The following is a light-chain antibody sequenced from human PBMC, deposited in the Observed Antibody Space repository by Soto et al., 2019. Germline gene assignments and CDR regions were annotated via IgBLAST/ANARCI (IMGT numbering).Light chain of an antibody. Sequence: EVVLTQSPGSLSLSPGERATLSCRASQSVMSNYLSWYQQKPGQPPRLLIYGASSRATGIPDRFSGSGSGTDFTLTISTLEPDDFAVYYCHHFGSSPETFGQGTKVDIK. CDR2: GAS. CDR3: HHFGSSPET. V-gene: IGKV3-20*01. J-gene: IGKJ1*01. CDR1: QSVMSNY.